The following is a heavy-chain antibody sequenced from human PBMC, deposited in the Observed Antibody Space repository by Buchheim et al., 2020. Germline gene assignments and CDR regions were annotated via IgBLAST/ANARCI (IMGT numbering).Heavy chain of an antibody. V-gene: IGHV4-4*07. CDR3: ARVRSRGSAKGKRPDGALDY. CDR1: GGSISSYY. CDR2: IYTSGST. Sequence: QVQLQESGPGLVKPSETLSLTCTVSGGSISSYYWSWIRQPAGKGLEWIGRIYTSGSTNYNPSLKSRVTMSVDTSKNQISLKLSSVTAADTAVYYCARVRSRGSAKGKRPDGALDYWGQGTL. J-gene: IGHJ4*02. D-gene: IGHD1-1*01.